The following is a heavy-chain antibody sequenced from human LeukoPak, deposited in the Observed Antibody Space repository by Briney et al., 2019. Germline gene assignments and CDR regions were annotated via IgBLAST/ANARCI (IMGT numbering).Heavy chain of an antibody. Sequence: PGGSLRLSCAASEFTFISYSMSWVRQAPGKGLEWVSDISGSGASTYYADSVKGRFTISRDNSKNTLYLQMNSLSAEDTAVYYCAKVEGASKASVYWGQGALVTVSS. V-gene: IGHV3-23*01. CDR3: AKVEGASKASVY. CDR1: EFTFISYS. J-gene: IGHJ4*02. D-gene: IGHD1-1*01. CDR2: ISGSGAST.